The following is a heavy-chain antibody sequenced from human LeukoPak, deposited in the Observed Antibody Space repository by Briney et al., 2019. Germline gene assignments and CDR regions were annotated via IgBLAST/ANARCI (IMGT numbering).Heavy chain of an antibody. D-gene: IGHD2-2*01. V-gene: IGHV4-34*01. J-gene: IGHJ3*02. CDR2: INHSGST. Sequence: PGGSLRLSCAASGFTFSSYSMNWVRQPPGKGLVWIGEINHSGSTNYNPSLKSRVTISVDTSKNQFSLKLSSVTAADTAVYYCAREVPAGDIVVVPVQEYAFDIWGQGTMVTVSS. CDR3: AREVPAGDIVVVPVQEYAFDI. CDR1: GFTFSSYS.